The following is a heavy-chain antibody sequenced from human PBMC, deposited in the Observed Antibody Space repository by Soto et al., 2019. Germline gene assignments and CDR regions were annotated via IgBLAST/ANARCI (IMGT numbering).Heavy chain of an antibody. CDR2: INHSGST. J-gene: IGHJ5*02. D-gene: IGHD6-19*01. CDR3: ARGRQSSGWYNWFDP. Sequence: PSETLSLTCAVYGGSFSGYYWNWIRQPPGKGLEWVGEINHSGSTNYKPSLKSRVTISVDTSKNRFSLNLNSVTAADSAIYYCARGRQSSGWYNWFDPWSLGTLVTVSS. CDR1: GGSFSGYY. V-gene: IGHV4-34*01.